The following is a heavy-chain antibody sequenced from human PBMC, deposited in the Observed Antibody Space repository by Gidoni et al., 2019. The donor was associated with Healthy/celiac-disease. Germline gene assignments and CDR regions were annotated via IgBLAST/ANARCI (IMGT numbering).Heavy chain of an antibody. D-gene: IGHD6-13*01. CDR1: GGSISSGGYY. CDR2: SYYSGST. J-gene: IGHJ6*02. CDR3: ARVQQQLVNYNTNYYYYYGMDV. V-gene: IGHV4-31*03. Sequence: QVQLQESGPGLVKPSQTLSLTCPVSGGSISSGGYYWHWSRQHPGKGLEWIGYSYYSGSTYYNPSLKSRVTISVDTSKNQFSLKLSSVTAADTAVYYCARVQQQLVNYNTNYYYYYGMDVWGQGTTVTVSS.